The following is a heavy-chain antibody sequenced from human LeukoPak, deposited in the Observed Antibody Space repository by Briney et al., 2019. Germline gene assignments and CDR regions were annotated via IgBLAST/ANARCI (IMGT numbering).Heavy chain of an antibody. Sequence: GESLKISCKGSGYRFTSYWIGWVRQMPGKGLEWMGFVYPGDSDTRYSPSFQGQVTISADKSISTAYLQWSSLKASDTAMYYCARGPYYYDSSGYFYYFDYWGQGTLVTVSS. CDR2: VYPGDSDT. CDR3: ARGPYYYDSSGYFYYFDY. D-gene: IGHD3-22*01. V-gene: IGHV5-51*01. J-gene: IGHJ4*02. CDR1: GYRFTSYW.